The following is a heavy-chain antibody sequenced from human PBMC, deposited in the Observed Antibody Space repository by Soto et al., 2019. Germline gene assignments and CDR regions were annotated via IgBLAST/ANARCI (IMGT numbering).Heavy chain of an antibody. CDR1: GGSFSGYY. CDR3: ARCVGGYSGYVDY. D-gene: IGHD5-12*01. CDR2: INHSGST. J-gene: IGHJ4*02. V-gene: IGHV4-34*01. Sequence: QVQLQQWGAGLLKPSETLSLTCAVYGGSFSGYYWSWIRQPPGKGLEWIGEINHSGSTNYNPSLKSRVTISVDTSKNQFSLKLSSVTAADTAVYYCARCVGGYSGYVDYWGQGTLVTVSS.